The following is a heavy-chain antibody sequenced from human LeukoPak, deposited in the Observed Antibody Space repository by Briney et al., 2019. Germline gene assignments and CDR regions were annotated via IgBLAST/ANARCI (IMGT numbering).Heavy chain of an antibody. CDR3: ARGPISYNWNYVGFDY. V-gene: IGHV7-4-1*02. CDR2: INTNTGNP. Sequence: ASVKVSCKASGYTFTSYGISWVRQAPGQGLEWMGWINTNTGNPTYAQGFTGRFVFSLDTSVSTAYLQISSLKAEDTAVYYCARGPISYNWNYVGFDYWGQGTLVTVSS. J-gene: IGHJ4*02. CDR1: GYTFTSYG. D-gene: IGHD1-7*01.